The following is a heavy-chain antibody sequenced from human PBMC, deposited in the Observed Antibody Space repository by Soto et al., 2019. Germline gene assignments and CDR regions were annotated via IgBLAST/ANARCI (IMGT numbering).Heavy chain of an antibody. CDR3: AGESSYGDHRFDY. CDR2: ISYDGSNK. D-gene: IGHD4-17*01. V-gene: IGHV3-30-3*01. CDR1: GFTFSSYA. Sequence: GGSLRLSCAASGFTFSSYAMHWVRQAPGKGLEWVAVISYDGSNKYYADSVKGRFTISRDNSKNTLYLQMNSLRAEDTAVYYCAGESSYGDHRFDYWGQGTLVTVSS. J-gene: IGHJ4*02.